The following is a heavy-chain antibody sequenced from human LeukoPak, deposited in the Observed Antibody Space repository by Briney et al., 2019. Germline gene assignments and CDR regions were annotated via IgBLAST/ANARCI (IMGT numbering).Heavy chain of an antibody. Sequence: PSETLSLTCSVSGDSVTSYYWSWIRQPPGKGLEWIGYVSYDGTTNYTPSLRSRVIMAVDTAKNRISLRLTSLSAADTAVYYCARLDCTGDGCYNHWGQGILVTVSS. J-gene: IGHJ4*02. CDR2: VSYDGTT. CDR1: GDSVTSYY. CDR3: ARLDCTGDGCYNH. D-gene: IGHD2-8*02. V-gene: IGHV4-59*08.